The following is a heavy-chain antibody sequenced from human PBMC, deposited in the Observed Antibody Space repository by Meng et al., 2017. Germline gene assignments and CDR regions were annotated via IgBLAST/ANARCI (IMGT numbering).Heavy chain of an antibody. D-gene: IGHD3-16*02. V-gene: IGHV1-2*02. CDR1: GYTFTGYY. CDR2: INPNSGGT. Sequence: ASVKVSCKASGYTFTGYYMHWVRQAPGQGLEWMGWINPNSGGTNYAQKFQGRVTMTRDTSISTAYMELSRLRSDDTAVYYCAREGDYVWGSYRSLAPPSYWGQGTLVTVSS. CDR3: AREGDYVWGSYRSLAPPSY. J-gene: IGHJ4*02.